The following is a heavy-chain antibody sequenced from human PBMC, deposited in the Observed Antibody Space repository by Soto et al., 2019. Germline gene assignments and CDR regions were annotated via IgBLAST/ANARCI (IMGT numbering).Heavy chain of an antibody. CDR2: IYYSGST. CDR3: ARQPGIAAAGPGDY. V-gene: IGHV4-39*01. J-gene: IGHJ4*02. CDR1: GGSISSSSYY. Sequence: KPSETLSLTCTVSGGSISSSSYYWGWIRQPPGKGLEWIGSIYYSGSTYYNPSLKSRVTISVDTSKNQFSLKLSSVTAADTAVYYCARQPGIAAAGPGDYWGQGTLVTVSS. D-gene: IGHD6-13*01.